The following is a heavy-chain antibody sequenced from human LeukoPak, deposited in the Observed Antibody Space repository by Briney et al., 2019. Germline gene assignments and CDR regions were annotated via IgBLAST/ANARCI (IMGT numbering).Heavy chain of an antibody. CDR2: ISFDGSNK. CDR1: GFTFSSYA. Sequence: PGGSLRLSCAASGFTFSSYAMRWVRQAPGKGLEWVTIISFDGSNKYYADSVKGRFTISRDNSKNTLYLQMKSLRAEDTALYYCARGDKQLVFERRKGGFDPWGQGTLVTVSS. V-gene: IGHV3-30*04. D-gene: IGHD6-13*01. J-gene: IGHJ5*02. CDR3: ARGDKQLVFERRKGGFDP.